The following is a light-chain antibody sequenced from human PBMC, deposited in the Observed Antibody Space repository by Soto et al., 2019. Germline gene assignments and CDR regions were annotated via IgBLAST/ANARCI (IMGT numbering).Light chain of an antibody. CDR1: QTVRNH. Sequence: EIVLTQSPATLSLSPGERATLSCRASQTVRNHLAWYQQKPGQAPRLLIFDASNRASGIRARFSGSGSGTDFTLTISSLEPEEFAVYYSQQRDTWPPFTFGPGTKVDFK. V-gene: IGKV3-11*01. CDR2: DAS. J-gene: IGKJ3*01. CDR3: QQRDTWPPFT.